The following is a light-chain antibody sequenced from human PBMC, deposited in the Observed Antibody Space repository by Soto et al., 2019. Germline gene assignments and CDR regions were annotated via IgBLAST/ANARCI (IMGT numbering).Light chain of an antibody. Sequence: ELVLAQSPGTLSLSPGERATLSCRASQSVSNRSLAWYQQKPGQAPRLLIYGASYRATGIPDRFSGSWSGTDFTLTISRLEPEDFAVYYCQQYGSSLYTFGQGTKLEIK. CDR3: QQYGSSLYT. CDR1: QSVSNRS. J-gene: IGKJ2*01. V-gene: IGKV3-20*01. CDR2: GAS.